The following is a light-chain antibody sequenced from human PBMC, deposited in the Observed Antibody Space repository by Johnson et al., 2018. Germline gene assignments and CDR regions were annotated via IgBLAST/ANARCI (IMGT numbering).Light chain of an antibody. CDR2: ENN. CDR3: GTWDSSLRAGNV. J-gene: IGLJ1*01. CDR1: SSNIGNNY. Sequence: QSVLTQPPSVSAAPGQKVTISCSGSSSNIGNNYVSWYQQLPGTAPKLLLYENNKRPSGIPDRFSGSTSGTSATLAITGLQTGDEADYYCGTWDSSLRAGNVFGTGTKVTVL. V-gene: IGLV1-51*02.